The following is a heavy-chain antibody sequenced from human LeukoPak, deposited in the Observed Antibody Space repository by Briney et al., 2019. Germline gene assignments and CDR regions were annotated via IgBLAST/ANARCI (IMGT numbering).Heavy chain of an antibody. CDR2: IYTSGST. CDR1: GGSISGYY. J-gene: IGHJ6*02. V-gene: IGHV4-4*07. D-gene: IGHD3-3*01. CDR3: ARSTGVVIIPSYYYGMDV. Sequence: PSETLSLTCTVSGGSISGYYWSWIRQPAGKGLEWIGRIYTSGSTNYNPSLKSRVTMSVDTSKNQFSLKLSSVTAADTAVYYCARSTGVVIIPSYYYGMDVWGQGTTVTVSS.